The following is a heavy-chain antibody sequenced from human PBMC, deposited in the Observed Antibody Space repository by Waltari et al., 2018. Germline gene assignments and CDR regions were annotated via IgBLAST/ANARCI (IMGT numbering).Heavy chain of an antibody. V-gene: IGHV1-3*01. J-gene: IGHJ6*02. CDR3: ARDHRSTDYYYGMDV. CDR1: GYTFTSYA. CDR2: INAGNGNT. Sequence: QVQLVQSGAEVKKPGASVKVSCKASGYTFTSYAMHWVRQAPGQRLEWMGWINAGNGNTKYSQKLQGRVTITRDTSASTAYMELSSLRSEDTAVYYCARDHRSTDYYYGMDVWGQGTTVTVSS.